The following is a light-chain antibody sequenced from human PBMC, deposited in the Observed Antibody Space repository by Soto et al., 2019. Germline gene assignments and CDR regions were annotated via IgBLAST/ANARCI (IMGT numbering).Light chain of an antibody. Sequence: DIQMTPSPSTVPAALGDRVTITCRASPSISNWLAWYQQNPGKAPKVLIYDASTLKSGVHSRFSGSGSGTDFPLTISSLKPDHSEIYYRQQYNSYWTCGQGTKGDIK. CDR3: QQYNSYWT. CDR2: DAS. V-gene: IGKV1-5*01. CDR1: PSISNW. J-gene: IGKJ1*01.